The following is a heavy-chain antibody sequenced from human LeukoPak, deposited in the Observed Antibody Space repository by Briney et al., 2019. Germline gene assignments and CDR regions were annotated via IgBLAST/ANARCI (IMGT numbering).Heavy chain of an antibody. J-gene: IGHJ6*02. Sequence: GGPLRLSCAASGFTFSSYGIHWVRQAPGKGLEWVAIISYDGSNKYYADSVKGRFTISRDNYKNTLYLQMNSLRAEDTAVYYCAKCELKWLPYNGMDVWGQGTTVTVS. D-gene: IGHD6-19*01. V-gene: IGHV3-30*18. CDR3: AKCELKWLPYNGMDV. CDR2: ISYDGSNK. CDR1: GFTFSSYG.